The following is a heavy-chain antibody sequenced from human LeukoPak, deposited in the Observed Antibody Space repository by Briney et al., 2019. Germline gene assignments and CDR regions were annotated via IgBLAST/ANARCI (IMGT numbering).Heavy chain of an antibody. CDR2: IHYSGST. CDR3: ARTTEGYAGGPGYSYYYYMDV. Sequence: SETLSLTCTVSGGSISSYYWSWIRQPPGKGLEWIGYIHYSGSTHYNPSLRSRVTISVDASKNQVSLKLRSVTAADTAVYYCARTTEGYAGGPGYSYYYYMDVWGKGTTVTISS. J-gene: IGHJ6*03. D-gene: IGHD5-12*01. CDR1: GGSISSYY. V-gene: IGHV4-59*01.